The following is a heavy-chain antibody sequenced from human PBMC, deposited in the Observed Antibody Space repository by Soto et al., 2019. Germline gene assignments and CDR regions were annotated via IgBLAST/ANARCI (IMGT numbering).Heavy chain of an antibody. CDR1: GITFTYAW. Sequence: EVQLVESGGGLVNPGGSLDPSCAASGITFTYAWMTWVRQAPGRGLEWVGLVKNEAGGGTIDYAAPVKGRFTISTDDSRSMLYLQMNSLKSEDTAVYYCAHIGALPPNEVFSPWGQGTAVTVSS. D-gene: IGHD2-21*01. J-gene: IGHJ3*01. CDR2: VKNEAGGGTI. V-gene: IGHV3-15*01. CDR3: AHIGALPPNEVFSP.